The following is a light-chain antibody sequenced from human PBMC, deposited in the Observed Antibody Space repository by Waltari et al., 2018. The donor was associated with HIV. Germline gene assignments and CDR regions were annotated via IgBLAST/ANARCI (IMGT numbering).Light chain of an antibody. CDR2: YNN. J-gene: IGLJ2*01. Sequence: QSVLTQTPSVSGAPGQRVTIACTGTRSNIGAGFDVHWYQQLPGHAPKTLIYYNNIRPSGVPDRFSGSKSGTSASLAITGLQSEDEADYYCQSYDMSQSGSLVFGGGTKLTVL. V-gene: IGLV1-40*01. CDR3: QSYDMSQSGSLV. CDR1: RSNIGAGFD.